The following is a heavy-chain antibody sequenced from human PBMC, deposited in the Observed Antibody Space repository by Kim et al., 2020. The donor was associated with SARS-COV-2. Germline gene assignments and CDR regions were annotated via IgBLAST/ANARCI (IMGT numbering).Heavy chain of an antibody. J-gene: IGHJ3*02. Sequence: RTTSTPSLKSRLTISEDTSKNQFSLKLTSVTAADTAVYYCATWGAAFDIWGQGTMVTVSS. CDR3: ATWGAAFDI. CDR2: RT. D-gene: IGHD3-16*01. V-gene: IGHV4-31*02.